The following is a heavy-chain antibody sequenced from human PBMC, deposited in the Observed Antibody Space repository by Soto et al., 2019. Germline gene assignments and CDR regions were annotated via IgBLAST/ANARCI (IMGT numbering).Heavy chain of an antibody. CDR3: AKDMVNANSVRDPFDI. J-gene: IGHJ3*02. D-gene: IGHD2-8*01. Sequence: GGSLRLSCAASGFTFRNFAMTWVRQAPGKRLEWVSTIGSVGGDTYYADSVKGRFTISRDDSKNTLSLQMNSLRAEDTAIYFCAKDMVNANSVRDPFDIWGQGTMVTVSS. CDR2: IGSVGGDT. V-gene: IGHV3-23*01. CDR1: GFTFRNFA.